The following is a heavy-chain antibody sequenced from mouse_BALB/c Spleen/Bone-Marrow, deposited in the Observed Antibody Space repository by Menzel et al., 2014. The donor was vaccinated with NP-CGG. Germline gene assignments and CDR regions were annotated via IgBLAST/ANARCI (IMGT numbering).Heavy chain of an antibody. CDR1: GFNIKDYY. Sequence: VQLKESGAELVRPGAFVKLSRKASGFNIKDYYMHWVIQRPEQGLEWIGWIDPEYGNTIYDPKFQGKASITADTSSNTAYLQLSSLTSDDATVYCYSRGCGSSFDYWGQGTTLTVSS. J-gene: IGHJ2*01. CDR3: SRGCGSSFDY. D-gene: IGHD1-1*01. V-gene: IGHV14-1*02. CDR2: IDPEYGNT.